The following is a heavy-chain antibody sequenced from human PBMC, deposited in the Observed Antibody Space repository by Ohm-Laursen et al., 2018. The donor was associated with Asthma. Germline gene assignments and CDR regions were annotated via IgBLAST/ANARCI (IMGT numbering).Heavy chain of an antibody. CDR3: ARVVVGATTGYFQH. Sequence: SLRLSCSASGVAFTDSCMSWVRQLPGGSLEWVAKINPLGYEKYYMDSVRGRFTVSRDNAKNSLYLQMNSLRAEDTAVYYCARVVVGATTGYFQHWGQGTLVTVSS. D-gene: IGHD1-26*01. V-gene: IGHV3-7*01. J-gene: IGHJ1*01. CDR2: INPLGYEK. CDR1: GVAFTDSC.